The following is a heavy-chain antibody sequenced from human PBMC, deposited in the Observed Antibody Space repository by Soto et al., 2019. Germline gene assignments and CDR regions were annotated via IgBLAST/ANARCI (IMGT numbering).Heavy chain of an antibody. Sequence: ASVKVSCKASGGTFSSYAISWVRQAPGQGLEWMGGIIPTFGTANYAQKFQGRVTITADESTSTAYMELSSLRSEDTAVYYCAGAQYYDSSGYYPSLWYFDYWGQGTLVTVSS. CDR2: IIPTFGTA. V-gene: IGHV1-69*13. J-gene: IGHJ4*02. CDR1: GGTFSSYA. CDR3: AGAQYYDSSGYYPSLWYFDY. D-gene: IGHD3-22*01.